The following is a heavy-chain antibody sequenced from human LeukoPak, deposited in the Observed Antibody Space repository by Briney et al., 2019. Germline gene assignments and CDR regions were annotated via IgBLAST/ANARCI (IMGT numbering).Heavy chain of an antibody. CDR1: GYTFTGYC. CDR2: INPNSGGT. J-gene: IGHJ3*02. CDR3: AREFPPIVVVPAAMQAAFDI. V-gene: IGHV1-2*02. D-gene: IGHD2-2*01. Sequence: GASVKVSCKASGYTFTGYCMHWVRQAPGQGLEWMGWINPNSGGTNYAQKFQGRVTMTRDTSISTAYMELSRLRSDDTAVYYCAREFPPIVVVPAAMQAAFDIWGQGTMVTVSS.